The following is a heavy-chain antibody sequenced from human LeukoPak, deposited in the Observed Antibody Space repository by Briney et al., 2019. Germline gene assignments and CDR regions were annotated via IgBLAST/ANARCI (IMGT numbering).Heavy chain of an antibody. CDR1: GFTFSSYG. J-gene: IGHJ4*02. CDR3: AKDNHRGVLLWPIDY. Sequence: QPGTSLRLSCAASGFTFSSYGLHWVRQAPGKGLEWAAVIWYDGSNEYYVDSVKGRFTISRDNSKNTLYLQMNSLRAEDTAVYYCAKDNHRGVLLWPIDYWGQGTLVTVSS. V-gene: IGHV3-33*06. CDR2: IWYDGSNE. D-gene: IGHD3-10*01.